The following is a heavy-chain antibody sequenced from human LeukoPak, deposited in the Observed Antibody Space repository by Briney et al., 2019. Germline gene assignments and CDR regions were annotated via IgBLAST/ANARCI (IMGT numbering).Heavy chain of an antibody. CDR1: GYFFSHYG. D-gene: IGHD2-2*01. CDR3: ARDQCSSTSCYVGVGIFDY. V-gene: IGHV1-18*01. Sequence: ASVKVSCKTSGYFFSHYGISWVRQAPGQGPEWLGWISGFNDNTNYAQRVQGRVTMTTDTATSTAYMELRSLRSDDTAVYYCARDQCSSTSCYVGVGIFDYWGQGTLVTVSS. J-gene: IGHJ4*02. CDR2: ISGFNDNT.